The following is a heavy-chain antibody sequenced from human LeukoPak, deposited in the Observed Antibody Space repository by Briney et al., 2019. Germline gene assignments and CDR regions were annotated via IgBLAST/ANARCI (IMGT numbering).Heavy chain of an antibody. CDR3: ARVRLTMVRGVIRYDYYYYMDV. D-gene: IGHD3-10*01. V-gene: IGHV4-34*01. Sequence: SETLSLTCAVYGGSFSGYYWSWIRQPPGKGLEWIGEINHSGSTNYNPSLKSRVTISVDTSKNQFSLKLSSVTAAGTAVYYCARVRLTMVRGVIRYDYYYYMDVWGKGTTVTVSS. CDR1: GGSFSGYY. CDR2: INHSGST. J-gene: IGHJ6*03.